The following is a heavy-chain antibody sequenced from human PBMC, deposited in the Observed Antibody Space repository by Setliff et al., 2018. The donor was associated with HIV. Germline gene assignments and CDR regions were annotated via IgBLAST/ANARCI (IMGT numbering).Heavy chain of an antibody. CDR3: AKGTPSCSFCFDN. D-gene: IGHD2-15*01. CDR2: IYYSGNT. J-gene: IGHJ4*02. Sequence: SETLSLTCAVSGGSIGTANWWSWVRQPPGQGLEWIGEIYYSGNTNYNPSLKSRVTMSVDKPKNHLSLKLSSVTAADTVLYYCAKGTPSCSFCFDNWGLGTLVTV. V-gene: IGHV4-4*02. CDR1: GGSIGTANW.